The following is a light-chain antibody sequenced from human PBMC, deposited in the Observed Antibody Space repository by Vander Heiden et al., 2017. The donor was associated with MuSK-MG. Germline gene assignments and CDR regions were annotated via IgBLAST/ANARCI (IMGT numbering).Light chain of an antibody. CDR2: DAS. V-gene: IGKV1-33*01. J-gene: IGKJ4*01. CDR1: QDISKF. Sequence: DIQMTQSPSSLSTSVGDRVTITCQASQDISKFLNWYQQKPGKAPKLLIYDASNLEVGVPSRFSGSGSGTDFTFTISSLQPEDIATYYCQQDDNLPLTFGGGTKVEIK. CDR3: QQDDNLPLT.